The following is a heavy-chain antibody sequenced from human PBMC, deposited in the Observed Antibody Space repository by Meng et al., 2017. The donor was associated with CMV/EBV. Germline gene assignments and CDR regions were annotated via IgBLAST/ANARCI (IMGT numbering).Heavy chain of an antibody. CDR2: ISYDGSNK. V-gene: IGHV3-30*04. Sequence: LSLTCAASGFTFSSYAMHWVRQAPGKGLEWVAVISYDGSNKYYADSVKGRFTISRDNSKNTLYLQMNSLRAEDTAVYYCARDTYYGMDVWGQGTTVTVSS. CDR1: GFTFSSYA. J-gene: IGHJ6*02. CDR3: ARDTYYGMDV.